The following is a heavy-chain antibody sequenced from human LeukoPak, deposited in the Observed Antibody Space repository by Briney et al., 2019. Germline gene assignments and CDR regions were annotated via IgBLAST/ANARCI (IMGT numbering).Heavy chain of an antibody. Sequence: ASETLSLTCTVSGGSISSYYRSWIRQPPGKGLEWIGYIYYSGSTNYNPSLKSRVTISVDTSKNQFSLKLSSVTAADTAVYYCARDLGWHEAGGDAFDIWGQGTMVTVSS. V-gene: IGHV4-59*01. CDR2: IYYSGST. CDR3: ARDLGWHEAGGDAFDI. J-gene: IGHJ3*02. CDR1: GGSISSYY. D-gene: IGHD3-3*01.